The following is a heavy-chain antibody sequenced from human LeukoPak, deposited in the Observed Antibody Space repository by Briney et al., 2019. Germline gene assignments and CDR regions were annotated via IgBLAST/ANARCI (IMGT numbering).Heavy chain of an antibody. D-gene: IGHD3-3*01. CDR3: DRSFCRTHESTNFGEVIPPSDP. CDR2: IYPGDSDT. CDR1: GYSLARYW. Sequence: GESLKISCKGPGYSLARYWRGWVRQMPGKGLEWMGIIYPGDSDTRYSPSFQGQVTISAEKSISTAYLQWSSLKASDTAERCGDRSFCRTHESTNFGEVIPPSDPWGQGTLVTVSS. V-gene: IGHV5-51*01. J-gene: IGHJ5*02.